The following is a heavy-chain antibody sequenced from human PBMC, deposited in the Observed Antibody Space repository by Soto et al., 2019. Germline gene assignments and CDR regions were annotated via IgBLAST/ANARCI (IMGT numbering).Heavy chain of an antibody. CDR3: ATVGYSSGRRYYYYGMDV. CDR2: FDPEDGET. V-gene: IGHV1-24*01. D-gene: IGHD6-19*01. J-gene: IGHJ6*02. Sequence: GASVKVSCKVSGYTLTELSMHWVRQAPGKGLEWMGGFDPEDGETIYAQKFQGRVTMTEDTSTDTAYMELSSLRSEDTAVYYCATVGYSSGRRYYYYGMDVWGQGTTVTVSS. CDR1: GYTLTELS.